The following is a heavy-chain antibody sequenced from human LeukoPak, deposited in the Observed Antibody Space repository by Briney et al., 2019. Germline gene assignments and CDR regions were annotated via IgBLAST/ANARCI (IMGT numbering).Heavy chain of an antibody. J-gene: IGHJ3*02. V-gene: IGHV3-7*04. D-gene: IGHD2-21*01. CDR1: KFTLCRYW. CDR3: ARDPYDGFFRAFDI. CDR2: IKRDGREE. Sequence: PGGSLRLSCVASKFTLCRYWMSWVRPAPGKGLEWVANIKRDGREEYYVDSVRGRFTIARANAKNSLYPQMNTLRDGDHAVHSFARDPYDGFFRAFDIWGQGTMVTVSS.